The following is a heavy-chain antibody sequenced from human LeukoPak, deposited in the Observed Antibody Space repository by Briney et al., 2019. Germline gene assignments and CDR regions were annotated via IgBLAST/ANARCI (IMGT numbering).Heavy chain of an antibody. D-gene: IGHD3-9*01. CDR1: GFTFSSYG. CDR2: ISGSGGST. V-gene: IGHV3-23*01. Sequence: GGSLRLSCAGSGFTFSSYGMSWVRQAPGKGLEWVSVISGSGGSTYYADSVKGRFTTSRDNSKNTLYLQMNSLRAEDTAVYYCAKFEPPSRYFDWLLYSYFDYWGQGTLVTVSS. CDR3: AKFEPPSRYFDWLLYSYFDY. J-gene: IGHJ4*02.